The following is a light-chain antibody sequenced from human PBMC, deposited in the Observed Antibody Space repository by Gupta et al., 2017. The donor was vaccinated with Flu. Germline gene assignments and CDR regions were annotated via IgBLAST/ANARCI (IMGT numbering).Light chain of an antibody. J-gene: IGKJ1*01. V-gene: IGKV4-1*01. CDR1: QSDEDSYNNKNY. Sequence: SLGERATINCKSSQSDEDSYNNKNYLAWYQQKPGQPHKLLIYWESTRESGVPDRFSGSGSGTDFTLTISSLQAEDVAVYCCQQDDGTPPTFGQGTKVEIK. CDR2: WES. CDR3: QQDDGTPPT.